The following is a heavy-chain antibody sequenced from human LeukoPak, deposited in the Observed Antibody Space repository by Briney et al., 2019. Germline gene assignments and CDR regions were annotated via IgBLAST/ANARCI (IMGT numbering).Heavy chain of an antibody. D-gene: IGHD1-26*01. J-gene: IGHJ4*02. CDR2: IYYSGST. V-gene: IGHV4-39*01. CDR3: ALGIAGAFDY. CDR1: GGSISSSSYY. Sequence: SETLSLTCTVSGGSISSSSYYWGWIRQPPGKGLEWIGSIYYSGSTYYNPSLKSRVTISVDTSKNQFSLKLSSVTAADTVVYYCALGIAGAFDYWGQGTLVTVSS.